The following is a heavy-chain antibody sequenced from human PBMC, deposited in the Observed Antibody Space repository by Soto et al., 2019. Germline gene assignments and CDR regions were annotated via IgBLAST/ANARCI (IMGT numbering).Heavy chain of an antibody. Sequence: QVQLVQSGAEVKKPGSSVKVSCKASGGTFSSYAISWVRQAPGQGIEWMGGIIPIFGTANYAQKFQGRVTITADESTSTAYMELSSLRSEDTAVYYCARSDMEEIVVEDGFDYWGQGTLVTVSS. CDR1: GGTFSSYA. V-gene: IGHV1-69*01. CDR2: IIPIFGTA. D-gene: IGHD3-22*01. J-gene: IGHJ4*02. CDR3: ARSDMEEIVVEDGFDY.